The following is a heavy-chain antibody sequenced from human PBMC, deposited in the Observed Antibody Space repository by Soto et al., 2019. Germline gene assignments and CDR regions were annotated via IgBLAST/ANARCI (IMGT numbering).Heavy chain of an antibody. V-gene: IGHV4-59*08. Sequence: LETLSLTCTVSGGSISSYYWSWIRQPPGKGLDWIVYIYYSGSTNYNPSLKSRVTISVDTSKNQFSLQLSSVTAADTAVYYCARTYSSSSPYNWFDPWGQGTLVTVSS. CDR1: GGSISSYY. D-gene: IGHD6-6*01. CDR2: IYYSGST. J-gene: IGHJ5*02. CDR3: ARTYSSSSPYNWFDP.